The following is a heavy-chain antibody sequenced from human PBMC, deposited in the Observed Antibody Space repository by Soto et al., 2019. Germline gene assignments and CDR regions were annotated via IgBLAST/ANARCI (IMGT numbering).Heavy chain of an antibody. D-gene: IGHD1-26*01. V-gene: IGHV1-2*02. CDR3: GRGRSGQIVVFY. Sequence: ASVKVSCKTSGYTFTGHYIHWVRQAPQQGPEWMGEIGPESGATRYAQKFRGRVTMTMDTSITTVYMELKNLSPDDTTVYYCGRGRSGQIVVFYWGQGTQVTVSS. CDR1: GYTFTGHY. J-gene: IGHJ4*02. CDR2: IGPESGAT.